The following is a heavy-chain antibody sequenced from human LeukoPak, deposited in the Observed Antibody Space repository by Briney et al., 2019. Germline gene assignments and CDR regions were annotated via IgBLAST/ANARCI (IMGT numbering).Heavy chain of an antibody. D-gene: IGHD2-15*01. Sequence: AGSLRLSCAASGFTFSTYAMNWVRQAPGKGLEWVADIKPDGNKESYVDSVKGRFSISRDNAKNSLYLQMNSLRVDDTAVYYCAREGILLGAFDIWGQGTMVTVSS. J-gene: IGHJ3*02. CDR1: GFTFSTYA. CDR3: AREGILLGAFDI. CDR2: IKPDGNKE. V-gene: IGHV3-7*01.